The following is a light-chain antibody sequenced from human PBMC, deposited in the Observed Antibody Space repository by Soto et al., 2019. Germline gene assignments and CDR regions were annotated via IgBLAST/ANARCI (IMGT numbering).Light chain of an antibody. Sequence: SYELTQSPSVSVSPGQTARITCSGDALPKKYVYWYQLRPGQAPLLIVYKDNERPSGIPERFSGSSSGPPATLTISGVQAEDEADYYCQSIDGTGSLYVFGGGTKVTVL. CDR2: KDN. J-gene: IGLJ1*01. CDR1: ALPKKY. CDR3: QSIDGTGSLYV. V-gene: IGLV3-25*03.